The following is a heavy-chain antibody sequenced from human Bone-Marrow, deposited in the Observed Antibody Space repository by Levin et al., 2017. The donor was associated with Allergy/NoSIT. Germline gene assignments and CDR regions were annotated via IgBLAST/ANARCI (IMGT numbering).Heavy chain of an antibody. CDR2: ISYMGST. J-gene: IGHJ3*02. CDR1: GASISSAPHY. Sequence: SQTLSLPCTVSGASISSAPHYWSWIRQHPGKGLEWIGYISYMGSTHYNPSLKSRVAIPLDTSNNHFSLKLTCVTAADTALYYCAREWVVVPASEAFDIWGPGTMVTVSS. V-gene: IGHV4-31*03. D-gene: IGHD3-22*01. CDR3: AREWVVVPASEAFDI.